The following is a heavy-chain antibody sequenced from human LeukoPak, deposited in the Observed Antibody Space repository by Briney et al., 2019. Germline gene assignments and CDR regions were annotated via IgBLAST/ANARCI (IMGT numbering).Heavy chain of an antibody. J-gene: IGHJ4*02. CDR2: ISYDGSDK. CDR3: AKEVGTFTLDY. D-gene: IGHD1-26*01. V-gene: IGHV3-30*18. CDR1: GFSFSTYG. Sequence: GGSLRLSCAASGFSFSTYGMHWVRQAPGKGLEWVTVISYDGSDKYYADSVKGRFTISRDNSRNTLYLQMNSLRVEDTAVYYCAKEVGTFTLDYWGQGTMVTVSS.